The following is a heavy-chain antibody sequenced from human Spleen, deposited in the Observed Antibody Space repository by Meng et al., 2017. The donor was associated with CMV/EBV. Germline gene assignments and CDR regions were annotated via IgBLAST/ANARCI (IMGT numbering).Heavy chain of an antibody. J-gene: IGHJ6*02. V-gene: IGHV1-18*01. CDR2: ISARNGNT. CDR1: GYTFSIYG. D-gene: IGHD3-3*01. Sequence: ASVKVSCKASGYTFSIYGVTWVRQAPGQGLEWMGWISARNGNTKYAQKFQGRVTLTTDTSASTSYLEVGSLRSDDTAVYYCARTYYDFWSGYYGDSGGMDVWGQGTTVTVSS. CDR3: ARTYYDFWSGYYGDSGGMDV.